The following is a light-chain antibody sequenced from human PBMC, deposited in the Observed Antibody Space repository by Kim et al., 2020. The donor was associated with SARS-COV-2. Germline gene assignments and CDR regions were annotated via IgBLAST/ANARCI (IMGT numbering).Light chain of an antibody. CDR2: DVS. CDR3: SSHIRSTTPV. CDR1: SIDLGDSEY. V-gene: IGLV2-14*03. Sequence: QSVTISCTGTSIDLGDSEYVACYQHLPGKGPELLIFDVSKRPFGVSRRFSGSKSGNTASLTISGLQADDEAEYFCSSHIRSTTPVFGTGTKVTVL. J-gene: IGLJ1*01.